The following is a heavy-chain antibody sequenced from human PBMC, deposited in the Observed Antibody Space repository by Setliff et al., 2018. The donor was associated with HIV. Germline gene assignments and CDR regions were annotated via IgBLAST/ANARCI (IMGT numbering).Heavy chain of an antibody. CDR1: GYTFTDYY. V-gene: IGHV1-69-2*01. CDR2: VDPEDGET. J-gene: IGHJ4*02. D-gene: IGHD5-18*01. CDR3: ARDTAMVKGYFDY. Sequence: GASVKVSCKASGYTFTDYYMHWVQQAPGKGLEWMGRVDPEDGETIYAEKFQGRVTITADTSTDTAYMELSSLRSEDTAVYYCARDTAMVKGYFDYWGQGTLVTVSS.